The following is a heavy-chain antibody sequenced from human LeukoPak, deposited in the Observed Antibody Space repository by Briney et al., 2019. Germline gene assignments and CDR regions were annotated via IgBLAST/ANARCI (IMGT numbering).Heavy chain of an antibody. J-gene: IGHJ6*02. CDR1: GYTLTELS. CDR3: ATGYPASSLRYFDWLPFSGMDV. V-gene: IGHV1-24*01. D-gene: IGHD3-9*01. Sequence: ASVKVSCKVSGYTLTELSMHWVRQAPGKGLEWMGGFDPEDGETIYAQKFQGRVTMTEDTSTDTAYMELSSLRSEDTAVYYCATGYPASSLRYFDWLPFSGMDVWGQGTTVTVSS. CDR2: FDPEDGET.